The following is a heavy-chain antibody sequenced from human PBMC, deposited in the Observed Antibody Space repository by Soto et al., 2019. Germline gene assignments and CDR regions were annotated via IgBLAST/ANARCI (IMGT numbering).Heavy chain of an antibody. V-gene: IGHV3-21*01. D-gene: IGHD3-3*01. CDR3: AGDYDFWSGYSY. J-gene: IGHJ4*02. Sequence: GGSLRLSCAASGFTFSSYGMNWVRQAPGKGLEWVSSISSSSSYIYYADSVKGRFTISRDNAKNSLYLQMNSLRAEDTAVYYCAGDYDFWSGYSYWGQGTLVTVSS. CDR2: ISSSSSYI. CDR1: GFTFSSYG.